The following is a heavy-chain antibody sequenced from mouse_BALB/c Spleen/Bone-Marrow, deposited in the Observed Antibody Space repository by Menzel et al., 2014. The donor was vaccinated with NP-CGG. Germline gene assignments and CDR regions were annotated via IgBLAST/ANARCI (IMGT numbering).Heavy chain of an antibody. D-gene: IGHD1-1*01. CDR3: TRETTAVADFDY. CDR1: GYSITSGYG. CDR2: IHYRGST. J-gene: IGHJ2*01. Sequence: EVKLMESGPDLVKPSQSLSLTCTVTGYSITSGYGWHWIRQFPGNKPEWMGYIHYRGSTNYNPSLKSRISITRDTSKNQFSLQLNSVTTEDTATYYCTRETTAVADFDYWGQGATLTVTS. V-gene: IGHV3-1*02.